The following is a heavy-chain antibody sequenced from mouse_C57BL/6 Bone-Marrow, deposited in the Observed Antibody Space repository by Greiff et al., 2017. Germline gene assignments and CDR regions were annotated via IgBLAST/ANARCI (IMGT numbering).Heavy chain of an antibody. V-gene: IGHV1-64*01. CDR1: GYTFTSYW. CDR3: ARKVLFAY. Sequence: QVPLQPSGAELVKPGASVKLSCKASGYTFTSYWLHWVKQRPGQGLEWIGMIHPNSGSTNDNEKFKSKATLTVDKSSRTAYMQLSSLTSEDSAVYYCARKVLFAYWGQGTLVTVSA. CDR2: IHPNSGST. J-gene: IGHJ3*01.